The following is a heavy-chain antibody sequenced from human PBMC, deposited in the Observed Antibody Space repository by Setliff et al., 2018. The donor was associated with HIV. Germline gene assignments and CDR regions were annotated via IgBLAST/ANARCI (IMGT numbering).Heavy chain of an antibody. J-gene: IGHJ4*02. CDR3: ARWGLPYAIDY. V-gene: IGHV3-48*04. Sequence: GGSLRLSCAASGFTFSDYSMTWVRQAPGKGLEWVSYIGRSSTPIYYADSVKGRFTISRDNAKNSLVLQMSSLRAEDTAVYFCARWGLPYAIDYWGQGMLVTVSS. CDR1: GFTFSDYS. CDR2: IGRSSTPI. D-gene: IGHD2-21*02.